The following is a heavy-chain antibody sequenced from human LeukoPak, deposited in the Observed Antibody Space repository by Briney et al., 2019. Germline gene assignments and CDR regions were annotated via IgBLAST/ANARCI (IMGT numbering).Heavy chain of an antibody. CDR2: IYYSGTT. Sequence: PSETLSLTCTVSGGSISSYYWSWIRQPPGKGLEWIGYIYYSGTTRYNPSLKSRVTISLDTSKNQFSLKLSSVTAADTAVYYCARHGYYSGGSCYWDYWGQGTLVTVSS. J-gene: IGHJ4*02. V-gene: IGHV4-59*08. CDR1: GGSISSYY. CDR3: ARHGYYSGGSCYWDY. D-gene: IGHD2-15*01.